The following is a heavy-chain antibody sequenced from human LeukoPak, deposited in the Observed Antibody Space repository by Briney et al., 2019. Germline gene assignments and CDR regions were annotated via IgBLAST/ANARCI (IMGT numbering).Heavy chain of an antibody. CDR2: INTNTGNP. CDR3: ARDRFLANFGIAARPQFDY. V-gene: IGHV7-4-1*02. CDR1: GYTFTSYA. Sequence: ASVKVSCKASGYTFTSYAMNWVRQAPGQGLEWMGWINTNTGNPTYAQGFTGRFVFSLDTFVSTAYLQISSLKAEDTAVYYCARDRFLANFGIAARPQFDYWGQGTLVTVSS. J-gene: IGHJ4*02. D-gene: IGHD6-6*01.